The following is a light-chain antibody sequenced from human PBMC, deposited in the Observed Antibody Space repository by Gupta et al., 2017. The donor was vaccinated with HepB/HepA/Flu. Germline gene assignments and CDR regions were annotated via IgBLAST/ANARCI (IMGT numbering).Light chain of an antibody. V-gene: IGKV1-27*01. Sequence: DIQMTQSPSSLSGSVGDRVTIPCRAIQGINNFLAWYKQKPGEGPKLLIYAASTWRAGVTTRFSGSGCGKDLAITISSRQQEDVASYYSHKNKSHPQGTFGQGTKVEIK. CDR3: HKNKSHPQGT. J-gene: IGKJ1*01. CDR2: AAS. CDR1: QGINNF.